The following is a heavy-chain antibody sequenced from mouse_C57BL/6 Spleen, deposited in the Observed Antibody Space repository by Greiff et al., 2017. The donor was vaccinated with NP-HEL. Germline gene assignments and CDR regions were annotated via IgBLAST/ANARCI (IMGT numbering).Heavy chain of an antibody. J-gene: IGHJ4*01. CDR2: ISNGGGST. CDR3: ARGGDYDEGYAMDY. D-gene: IGHD2-4*01. V-gene: IGHV5-12*01. Sequence: EVKLVESGGGLVQPGGSLKLSCAASGFTFSDYYMYWVRQTPEKRLEWVAYISNGGGSTYYPDTVKGRFTISRDNAKNTLYLQMSRLKSEDTAMYYCARGGDYDEGYAMDYWGQGTSVTVSS. CDR1: GFTFSDYY.